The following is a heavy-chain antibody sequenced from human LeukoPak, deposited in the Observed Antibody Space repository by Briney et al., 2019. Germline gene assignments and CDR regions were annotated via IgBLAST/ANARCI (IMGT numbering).Heavy chain of an antibody. D-gene: IGHD6-19*01. CDR2: IYYSGST. V-gene: IGHV4-59*12. J-gene: IGHJ3*02. CDR1: GGSISSYY. CDR3: ASHSSGWAGAFDI. Sequence: PSETLSLTCTVSGGSISSYYWSWIRQPPGKGLEWIGYIYYSGSTNYNPSLKSRVTISVDKSKNQFSLKLSSVTAADTAVYYCASHSSGWAGAFDIWGQGTMVTVSS.